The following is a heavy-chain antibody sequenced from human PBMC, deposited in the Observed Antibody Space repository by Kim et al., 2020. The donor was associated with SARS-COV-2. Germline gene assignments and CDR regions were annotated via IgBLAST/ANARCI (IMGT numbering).Heavy chain of an antibody. J-gene: IGHJ3*02. D-gene: IGHD3-9*01. Sequence: PSLKSRLTITKDTSKNQVVLTMTNMDPVDTATYYCAHTPGLTGLLDAFDIWGQGTMVTVSS. V-gene: IGHV2-5*01. CDR3: AHTPGLTGLLDAFDI.